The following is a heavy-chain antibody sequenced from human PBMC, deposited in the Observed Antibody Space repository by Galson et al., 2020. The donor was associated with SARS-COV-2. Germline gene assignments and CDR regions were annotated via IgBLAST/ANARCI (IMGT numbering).Heavy chain of an antibody. CDR2: ISSSGSTI. D-gene: IGHD3-16*01. J-gene: IGHJ4*02. V-gene: IGHV3-48*03. CDR3: ARFKYYDYVWGSYMDY. Sequence: GGSLRLSCAASGFTFSSYEMNWVRQAPGKGLEWVSYISSSGSTIYYADSVKGRFTISRDNAKNSLYLQMNSLRAEDTAVYYCARFKYYDYVWGSYMDYWGQGTLVTVSS. CDR1: GFTFSSYE.